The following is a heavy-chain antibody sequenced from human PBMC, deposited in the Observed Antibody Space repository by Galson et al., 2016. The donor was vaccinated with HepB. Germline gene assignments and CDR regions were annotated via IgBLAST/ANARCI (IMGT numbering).Heavy chain of an antibody. CDR1: GFTFGDYA. Sequence: SLRLSCAASGFTFGDYAMSWLRQAPGKGLEWVGFIRSKAYGGTIEYAASVKSRFTISRDDSKSIAYLQMNSLKTEDTAVYYCSRGGPYPDHAFDIWGQGTTVTVSS. CDR2: IRSKAYGGTI. J-gene: IGHJ3*02. D-gene: IGHD3-16*01. CDR3: SRGGPYPDHAFDI. V-gene: IGHV3-49*03.